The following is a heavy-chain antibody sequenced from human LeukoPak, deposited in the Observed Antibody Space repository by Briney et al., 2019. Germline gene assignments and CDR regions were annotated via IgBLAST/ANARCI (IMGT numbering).Heavy chain of an antibody. V-gene: IGHV4-59*01. J-gene: IGHJ4*02. CDR1: GGSISTYY. D-gene: IGHD1-26*01. CDR3: AKQNRPAQRIDSGSPFDY. CDR2: IYYTGTT. Sequence: SETLSLTCSVSGGSISTYYWSWIRQLPGKGLEWIGYIYYTGTTNYNPSLRSRVTISVDTSRNQFSLRLSSVAAADTAVYYCAKQNRPAQRIDSGSPFDYWGQGTLVTVSS.